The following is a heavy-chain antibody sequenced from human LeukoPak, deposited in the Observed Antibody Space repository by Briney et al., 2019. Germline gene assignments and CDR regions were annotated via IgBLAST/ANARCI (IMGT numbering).Heavy chain of an antibody. J-gene: IGHJ5*02. CDR2: MNPNSGNT. D-gene: IGHD3-10*01. Sequence: GASVKVSCKASGYTFSTYDINWVRQVTGQGLEWMGWMNPNSGNTGYARKIQGRVTMTRNTSINTAYMELSSLRSEDTAVYYCARGPSRDYGSGSSWFDPWGQGTLVTVSS. CDR3: ARGPSRDYGSGSSWFDP. V-gene: IGHV1-8*01. CDR1: GYTFSTYD.